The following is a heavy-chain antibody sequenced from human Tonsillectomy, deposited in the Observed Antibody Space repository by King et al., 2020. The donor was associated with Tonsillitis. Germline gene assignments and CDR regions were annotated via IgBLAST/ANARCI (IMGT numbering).Heavy chain of an antibody. V-gene: IGHV4-59*01. Sequence: QLQESGPGLVKPSETLSLTCTVSGGSISSYYWSWIRQPPGKGLEWIGYIYYSGSTNYNPSLKSRVTISVDTSKNQFSLKLSSVTAADTAVYYCAREVVPAAIPGYNWFDPWGQGTLVTVSS. CDR3: AREVVPAAIPGYNWFDP. D-gene: IGHD2-2*01. CDR1: GGSISSYY. J-gene: IGHJ5*02. CDR2: IYYSGST.